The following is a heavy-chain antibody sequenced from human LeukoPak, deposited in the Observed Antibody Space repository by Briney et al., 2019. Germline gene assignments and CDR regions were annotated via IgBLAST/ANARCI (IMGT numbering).Heavy chain of an antibody. J-gene: IGHJ3*02. Sequence: SVKVSCKASGFTFTSSAVQWVRQARGQRLEWIGWIVVGSGNTNYAQKFQERVTITRDMSTSTAYMELSSLRSEDTAVYYCAAVQTLAWNLGFRNAFDIWGQGTMVTVSS. CDR3: AAVQTLAWNLGFRNAFDI. V-gene: IGHV1-58*01. D-gene: IGHD1-7*01. CDR1: GFTFTSSA. CDR2: IVVGSGNT.